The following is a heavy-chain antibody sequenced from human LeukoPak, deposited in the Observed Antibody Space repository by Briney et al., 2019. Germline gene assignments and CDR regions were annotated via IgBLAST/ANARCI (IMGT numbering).Heavy chain of an antibody. CDR3: ARHAAFAEYQSHLTHFDY. CDR1: GGSISSSSSY. V-gene: IGHV4-39*01. CDR2: IYYSGST. Sequence: SETLSLTCTVPGGSISSSSSYWGWIRQPPGKGLEWIGSIYYSGSTYYNPSLKSRVTMSVDTSKNQFSLKLSSVTAADTAVYYCARHAAFAEYQSHLTHFDYWGQGTLVTVSS. J-gene: IGHJ4*02. D-gene: IGHD2-2*01.